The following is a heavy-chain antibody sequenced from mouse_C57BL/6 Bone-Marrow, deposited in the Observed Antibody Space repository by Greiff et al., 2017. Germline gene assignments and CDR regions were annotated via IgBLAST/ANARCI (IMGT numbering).Heavy chain of an antibody. CDR1: GFNIKDDY. D-gene: IGHD4-1*01. CDR3: TTGFYLNWDY. V-gene: IGHV14-4*01. J-gene: IGHJ2*01. Sequence: EVQRVESGAELVRPGASVKLSCTASGFNIKDDYMHWVKQRPEQGLEWIGWIDPENGDTEYASKFQGKATITADTSSNTAYLQLSSLTSEDTAVYYCTTGFYLNWDYWGQGTTLTVSS. CDR2: IDPENGDT.